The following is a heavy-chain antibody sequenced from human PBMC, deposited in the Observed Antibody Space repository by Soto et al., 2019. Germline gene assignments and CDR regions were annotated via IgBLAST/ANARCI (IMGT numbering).Heavy chain of an antibody. Sequence: GGSLRLSCSASGYTFDDYALSWFRQAPGKGQEWLGFITSKAYGATTEYAASVKGKFTISRDDSKSIAYLQMNSLKTEDTAVYFCARDKRGGSVGSCYSFDYWGQGTLVTVAS. CDR3: ARDKRGGSVGSCYSFDY. D-gene: IGHD2-15*01. J-gene: IGHJ4*02. V-gene: IGHV3-49*03. CDR1: GYTFDDYA. CDR2: ITSKAYGATT.